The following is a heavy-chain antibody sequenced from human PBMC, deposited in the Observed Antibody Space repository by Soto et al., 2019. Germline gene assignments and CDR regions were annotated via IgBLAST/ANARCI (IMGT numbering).Heavy chain of an antibody. V-gene: IGHV3-33*01. D-gene: IGHD3-22*01. CDR1: GFTFSSYG. Sequence: LRLSCAASGFTFSSYGMHWVRQAPGKGLEWVAVIWYDGSNKYYADSVKGRFTISRDNSKNTLYLQMNSLRAEDTAVYYCARDYDSSGFLDVWGQGTTVTVSS. J-gene: IGHJ6*02. CDR2: IWYDGSNK. CDR3: ARDYDSSGFLDV.